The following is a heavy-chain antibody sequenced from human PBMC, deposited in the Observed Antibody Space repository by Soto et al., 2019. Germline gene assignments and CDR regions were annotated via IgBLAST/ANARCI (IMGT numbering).Heavy chain of an antibody. D-gene: IGHD3-3*01. J-gene: IGHJ6*02. CDR3: AKATIRFLDTYGMDV. V-gene: IGHV3-23*01. CDR1: GFTFSSYA. CDR2: ISGSGAST. Sequence: VQLLESGGGLAQPGGSLSLSCAASGFTFSSYAMSSVRQGPGKGLEWVSAISGSGASTFYTDSVKGRFTVSRDNSKNTLYLQMNSRRAEDTAVYYCAKATIRFLDTYGMDVWGQGTTVAVSS.